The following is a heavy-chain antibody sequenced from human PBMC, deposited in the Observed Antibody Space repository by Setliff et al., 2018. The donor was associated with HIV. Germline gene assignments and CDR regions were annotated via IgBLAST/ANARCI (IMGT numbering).Heavy chain of an antibody. CDR3: ARPAPRGYSYGHYYFDY. Sequence: PSETLSLTCAVYGGSFSNYYWSWIRQPPGKGPEWIGEVYHSGSSNYNPSLKSRVTISVDTSKNQFSLKLSSVTAADTAVYYCARPAPRGYSYGHYYFDYWGQGTLVTVSS. D-gene: IGHD5-18*01. V-gene: IGHV4-34*01. CDR2: VYHSGSS. CDR1: GGSFSNYY. J-gene: IGHJ4*02.